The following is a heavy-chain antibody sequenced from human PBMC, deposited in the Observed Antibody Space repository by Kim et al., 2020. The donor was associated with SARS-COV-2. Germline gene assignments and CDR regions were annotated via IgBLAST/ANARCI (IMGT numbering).Heavy chain of an antibody. CDR1: GFTFSSYA. V-gene: IGHV3-23*01. CDR2: ISGSGGST. CDR3: AKLGCYDYVWGSYRSPERYFDY. D-gene: IGHD3-16*02. J-gene: IGHJ4*02. Sequence: GGSLRLSCAASGFTFSSYAMSWVRQAPGKGLEWVSAISGSGGSTYYADSVKGRFTISRDNSKNTLYLQMNSLRAEDTAVYYCAKLGCYDYVWGSYRSPERYFDYWGQGTLVTVSS.